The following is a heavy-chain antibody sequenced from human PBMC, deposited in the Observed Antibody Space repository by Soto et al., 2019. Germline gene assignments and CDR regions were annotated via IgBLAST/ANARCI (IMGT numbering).Heavy chain of an antibody. CDR2: IKQDGSEK. Sequence: EVQLVESGGGLVQPGGSLRLSCAASGFTFSSYWMSWVRQAPGKGLEWVANIKQDGSEKYYVDSVKCRFTISRDNAKNSLYLQMNSLRAEDTAVYYCARGITADAFDIWGQGTMVTVSS. D-gene: IGHD3-16*01. CDR3: ARGITADAFDI. J-gene: IGHJ3*02. V-gene: IGHV3-7*04. CDR1: GFTFSSYW.